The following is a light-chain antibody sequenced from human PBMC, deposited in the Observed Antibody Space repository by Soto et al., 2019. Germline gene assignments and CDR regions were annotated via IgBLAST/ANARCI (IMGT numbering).Light chain of an antibody. CDR2: DIF. V-gene: IGKV3D-15*01. J-gene: IGKJ4*01. CDR1: QSVGSD. Sequence: TKSPAALSVSPRERATLSFRASQSVGSDLTWYQQKPGKAPKLVIYDIFTRETGVPTRISGSGSGTEFTLTISSLQSEDFATYYCQEYNSWPNTFGGGTKAAIK. CDR3: QEYNSWPNT.